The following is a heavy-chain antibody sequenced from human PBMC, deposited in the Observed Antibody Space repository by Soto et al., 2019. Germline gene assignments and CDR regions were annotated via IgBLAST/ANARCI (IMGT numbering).Heavy chain of an antibody. Sequence: GGSLRLSCAASGFTFSSYAMSWVRQAPGKGLEWVSTISGSGGKTYYADSVKGRFTISRDNSKNTLYLQMNSLRAEDAAVYYCAKGYSSGWYDAFDIWGQGTMVTVSS. D-gene: IGHD6-19*01. CDR3: AKGYSSGWYDAFDI. J-gene: IGHJ3*02. CDR1: GFTFSSYA. CDR2: ISGSGGKT. V-gene: IGHV3-23*01.